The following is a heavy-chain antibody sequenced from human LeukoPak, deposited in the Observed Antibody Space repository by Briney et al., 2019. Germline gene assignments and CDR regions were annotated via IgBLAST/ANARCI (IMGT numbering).Heavy chain of an antibody. Sequence: PGGSLRLSCAASGFTFSDYYMSWIRQAPGKGLEWFSYISSSGSTIYYADSVKARFTISRDNAKNSLYLQMNSLRAEDTAVYYCARWNSMVRGVIITRPFDYWGQGTLVTVSS. V-gene: IGHV3-11*01. CDR1: GFTFSDYY. CDR3: ARWNSMVRGVIITRPFDY. J-gene: IGHJ4*02. D-gene: IGHD3-10*01. CDR2: ISSSGSTI.